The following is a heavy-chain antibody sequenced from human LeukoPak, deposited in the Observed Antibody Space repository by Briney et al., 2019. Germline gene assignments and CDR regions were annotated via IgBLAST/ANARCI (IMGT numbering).Heavy chain of an antibody. J-gene: IGHJ4*02. CDR1: GYTFTGYY. CDR3: ARDRYDYSNYVGLPIFDY. CDR2: INPNSGGT. V-gene: IGHV1-2*04. D-gene: IGHD4-11*01. Sequence: GASVKVSCKASGYTFTGYYMHWVRQAPGQGLEWMGWINPNSGGTNYAQKFQGWVTMTRDTSISTAYMELSSLRSEDTAVYYCARDRYDYSNYVGLPIFDYWGQGTLVTVSS.